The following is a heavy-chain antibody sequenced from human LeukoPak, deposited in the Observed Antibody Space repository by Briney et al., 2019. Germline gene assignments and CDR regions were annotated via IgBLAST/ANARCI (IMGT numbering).Heavy chain of an antibody. CDR3: ARDKTGTTD. J-gene: IGHJ4*02. D-gene: IGHD1-7*01. CDR2: INHSGST. CDR1: GGSFSGYY. V-gene: IGHV4-34*01. Sequence: SETLSLTCAVYGGSFSGYYWSWIRQPPGKGLEWIGEINHSGSTNYNPSLKSRVTISVDTSKNQFSLKLSSVTAADTAVYYCARDKTGTTDWGQGTLVTVSS.